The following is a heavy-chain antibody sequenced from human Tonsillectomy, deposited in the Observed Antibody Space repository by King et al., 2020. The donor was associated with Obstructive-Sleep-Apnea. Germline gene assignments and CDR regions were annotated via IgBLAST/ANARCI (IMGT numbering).Heavy chain of an antibody. CDR3: ARDDDYLFDY. CDR2: ISSSSITI. V-gene: IGHV3-48*04. Sequence: VQLVESGGGLVQPGGSLRLSCAASGFTFSSYSMNWVRQAPGKGLEWVSYISSSSITIYYADSVKGRFTISRDNAKNSLYLQMNSLRAEDTAVYYCARDDDYLFDYWGQGTLVTVSS. CDR1: GFTFSSYS. D-gene: IGHD4-11*01. J-gene: IGHJ4*02.